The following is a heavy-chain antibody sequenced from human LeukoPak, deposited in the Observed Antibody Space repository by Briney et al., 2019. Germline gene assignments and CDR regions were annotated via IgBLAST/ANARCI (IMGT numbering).Heavy chain of an antibody. CDR2: ISGSGGNT. V-gene: IGHV3-23*01. J-gene: IGHJ2*01. CDR1: GFTFSTYA. D-gene: IGHD1-26*01. CDR3: AKDRTVGASYWYFDL. Sequence: PGGSLRLSCAASGFTFSTYAINWVRQAPGKGLEWVSAISGSGGNTYYADSVKGRFTISRDNSKNTLYLHMNTLRAEDTAIYYCAKDRTVGASYWYFDLWGRGTLVTVSS.